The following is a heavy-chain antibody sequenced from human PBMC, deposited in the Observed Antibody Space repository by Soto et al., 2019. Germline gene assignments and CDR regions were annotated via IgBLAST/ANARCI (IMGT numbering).Heavy chain of an antibody. V-gene: IGHV5-51*01. J-gene: IGHJ3*02. CDR1: GYSFTSYW. CDR2: IYPGDSDT. CDR3: ARNPPNYYDSSGPSYDAFDI. Sequence: GESLMISCKGSGYSFTSYWIGWVRQMPGKGLEWMGIIYPGDSDTRYSPSFQGQVTISADKSISTAYLQWSSLKASDTAMYYCARNPPNYYDSSGPSYDAFDIWGQGTMVTVSS. D-gene: IGHD3-22*01.